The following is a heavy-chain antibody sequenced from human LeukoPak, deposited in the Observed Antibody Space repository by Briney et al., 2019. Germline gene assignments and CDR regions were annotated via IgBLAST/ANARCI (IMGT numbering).Heavy chain of an antibody. D-gene: IGHD3-10*02. V-gene: IGHV3-74*03. CDR1: GFTFSITW. CDR3: AELGITMIGGV. J-gene: IGHJ6*04. CDR2: ITSDGSST. Sequence: EGSLRLSCAVSGFTFSITWMHWVRQPPGKGLVWVARITSDGSSTTYAESVKGRFTISRDNAKNTLYLQMDSLRAEDTAVYYCAELGITMIGGVWGKGTTVTISS.